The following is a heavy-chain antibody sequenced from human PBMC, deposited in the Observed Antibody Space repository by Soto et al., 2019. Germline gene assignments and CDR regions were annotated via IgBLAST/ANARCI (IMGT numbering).Heavy chain of an antibody. D-gene: IGHD6-13*01. CDR1: GGCLSGYY. Sequence: ETLSLTSANYGGCLSGYYWSRIRQPPGKGLEWIGEINHSGSTNYNPSLKSRVTISVDTSKRQFSLNLSSVTAADTAVYYCAREGQPRRRFGMDAWGQGTTVSVSS. J-gene: IGHJ6*02. CDR3: AREGQPRRRFGMDA. CDR2: INHSGST. V-gene: IGHV4-34*01.